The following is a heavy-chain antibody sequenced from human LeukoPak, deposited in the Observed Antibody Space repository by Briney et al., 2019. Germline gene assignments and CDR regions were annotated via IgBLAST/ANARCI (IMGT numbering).Heavy chain of an antibody. CDR1: GFTFSNYA. CDR2: IYYDGSNE. J-gene: IGHJ4*02. V-gene: IGHV3-33*06. Sequence: GRSLRLSCAASGFTFSNYAMHWLRQAPGKGLEGVTVIYYDGSNEYYADSVKGRFAISRDNPKNVVYLQMNSLRADDTAVYYCAKDPYASGWYGGFDYWGQGTLVTVSS. CDR3: AKDPYASGWYGGFDY. D-gene: IGHD6-19*01.